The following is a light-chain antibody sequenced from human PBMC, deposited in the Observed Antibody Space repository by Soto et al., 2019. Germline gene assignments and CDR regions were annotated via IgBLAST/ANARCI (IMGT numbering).Light chain of an antibody. Sequence: DLQMTQSPSSLSASVGDRVPITRWASQGISNYLAWYQQKPGKVPKLLIYGASTLQSGVPSRFSGSGSGTDFTLTISSLQPEDVATYYCQNYNSAPLTFGGGTKVDIK. CDR2: GAS. V-gene: IGKV1-27*01. J-gene: IGKJ4*01. CDR3: QNYNSAPLT. CDR1: QGISNY.